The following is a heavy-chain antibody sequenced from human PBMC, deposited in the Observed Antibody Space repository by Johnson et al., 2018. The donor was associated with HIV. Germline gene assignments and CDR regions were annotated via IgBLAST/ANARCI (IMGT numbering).Heavy chain of an antibody. D-gene: IGHD2-8*01. V-gene: IGHV3-53*05. J-gene: IGHJ3*02. CDR1: GFTISSNY. Sequence: VQLVETGGGLIQPGGSLRLSCAASGFTISSNYLSWVRQAPGKSLEWVSIIYSGGNTYFADSVKVRFTISRDNSKNTLHLQMNSLRPEDTAVYYCARNSGNGLVLRGDAFDMWGQGTMVTVSS. CDR2: IYSGGNT. CDR3: ARNSGNGLVLRGDAFDM.